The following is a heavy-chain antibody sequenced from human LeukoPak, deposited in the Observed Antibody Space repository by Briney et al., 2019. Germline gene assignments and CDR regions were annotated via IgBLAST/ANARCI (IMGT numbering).Heavy chain of an antibody. Sequence: PSETLSLTCTVSGGSISSYYWSWIRQPPGKGLEWIGYIYYSGSTNYNPSLKSRVTISVDTSKNQFSLKLSSVTAADTAVYYCARDPRHPDAFDIWGQGTMVTVSS. V-gene: IGHV4-59*01. CDR2: IYYSGST. J-gene: IGHJ3*02. CDR1: GGSISSYY. CDR3: ARDPRHPDAFDI.